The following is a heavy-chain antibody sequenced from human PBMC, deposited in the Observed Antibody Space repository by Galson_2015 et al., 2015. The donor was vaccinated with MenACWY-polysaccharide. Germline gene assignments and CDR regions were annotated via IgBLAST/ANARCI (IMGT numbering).Heavy chain of an antibody. Sequence: SLRLSCAASGFTFSSYSMSWIRQAPGKGLEWVSYISGSSSPIYYSDSVKGRFTISRDNAKNSLYLQMNSLRDEDTAVYYCARGPNLNFDYWGRGTLVTVSS. V-gene: IGHV3-48*02. J-gene: IGHJ4*02. D-gene: IGHD4/OR15-4a*01. CDR1: GFTFSSYS. CDR3: ARGPNLNFDY. CDR2: ISGSSSPI.